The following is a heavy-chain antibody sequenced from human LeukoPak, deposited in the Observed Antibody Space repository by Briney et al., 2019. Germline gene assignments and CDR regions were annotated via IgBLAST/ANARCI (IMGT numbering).Heavy chain of an antibody. J-gene: IGHJ4*02. CDR3: ARVGDYGDC. CDR1: GGSISSYY. CDR2: IYYSGST. V-gene: IGHV4-59*01. D-gene: IGHD4-17*01. Sequence: SETLSLTCTGSGGSISSYYWSWIRQPPGRGLEWIGYIYYSGSTNYNPSLKSRVNISVDTSKNQFSLKLSSVTAADTAVYYCARVGDYGDCWGQGTLVTVSS.